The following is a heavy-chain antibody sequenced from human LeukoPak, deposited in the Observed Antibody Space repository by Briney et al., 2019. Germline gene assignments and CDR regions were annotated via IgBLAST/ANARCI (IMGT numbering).Heavy chain of an antibody. Sequence: GASVKVSCKASGFTFTGYFIHWVRQAPGQGLEWMGYINPHSGFTSTPQNFQGRVTMTTDTSISTAYMELSSLTSDDTAIYYCVREGNELLSKNFDYWGQGTLVTVSS. CDR1: GFTFTGYF. CDR3: VREGNELLSKNFDY. J-gene: IGHJ4*02. V-gene: IGHV1-2*02. D-gene: IGHD2-21*02. CDR2: INPHSGFT.